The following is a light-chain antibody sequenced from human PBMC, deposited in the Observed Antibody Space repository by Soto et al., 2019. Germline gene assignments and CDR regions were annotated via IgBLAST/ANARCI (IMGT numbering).Light chain of an antibody. CDR2: EGS. J-gene: IGLJ2*01. CDR1: SNDVGSYNL. CDR3: SSYAGISSVV. Sequence: QSALTQPASVSGSPGQSITISCTGTSNDVGSYNLVSWYQQHPGKAPKLMIYEGSKRPSGVSNRFSGSKSGNTASLTISGLQAEDEADYYCSSYAGISSVVFGGGTKLTVL. V-gene: IGLV2-23*01.